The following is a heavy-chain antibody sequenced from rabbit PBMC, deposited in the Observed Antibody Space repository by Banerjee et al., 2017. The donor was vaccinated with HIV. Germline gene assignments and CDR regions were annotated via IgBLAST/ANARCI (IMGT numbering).Heavy chain of an antibody. V-gene: IGHV1S45*01. CDR2: IYAGSSGNT. J-gene: IGHJ6*01. CDR3: ARDMTYGYAGYDYGMDL. Sequence: QEQLEESGGDLVKPGASLTLTCTASGFSFSSTHHMCWVRQASGKGLEWIACIYAGSSGNTYYASWAKGRFTISKTSSTTVTPRMTSLTAADTATYFCARDMTYGYAGYDYGMDLWGPGTLVTVS. CDR1: GFSFSSTHH. D-gene: IGHD6-1*01.